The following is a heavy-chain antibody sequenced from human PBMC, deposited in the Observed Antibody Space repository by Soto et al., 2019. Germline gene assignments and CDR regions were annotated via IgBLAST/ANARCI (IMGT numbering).Heavy chain of an antibody. V-gene: IGHV1-18*01. CDR2: ISADNDNG. Sequence: ASVKVSCKASGYTFVSHGISWVRQAPGQVFEWTGWISADNDNGNSAQKFQDRVTITIETSTNTAYMELRNLTSDDTALYYCVRDAWQQSAGDVWGQGTLVTVSS. CDR1: GYTFVSHG. J-gene: IGHJ4*02. D-gene: IGHD2-21*01. CDR3: VRDAWQQSAGDV.